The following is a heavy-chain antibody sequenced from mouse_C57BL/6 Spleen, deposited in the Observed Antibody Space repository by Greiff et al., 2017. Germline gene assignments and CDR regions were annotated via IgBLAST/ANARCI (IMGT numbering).Heavy chain of an antibody. V-gene: IGHV1-5*01. CDR3: NYYGSSYYFDY. Sequence: VQLQQSGTVLARPGASVKMSCKTSGYTFTSYWMHWVKQRPGQGLEWIGAIYPGNSDTSYNQKFKGKANLTAVTSASTAYMELSSLTNEDSAVYYCNYYGSSYYFDYWGQGTTLTVSS. D-gene: IGHD1-1*01. J-gene: IGHJ2*01. CDR1: GYTFTSYW. CDR2: IYPGNSDT.